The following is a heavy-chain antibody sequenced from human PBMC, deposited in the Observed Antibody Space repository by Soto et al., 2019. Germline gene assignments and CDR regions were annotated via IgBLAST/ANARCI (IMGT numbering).Heavy chain of an antibody. CDR1: GGSISSYY. V-gene: IGHV4-59*12. D-gene: IGHD4-17*01. Sequence: SETLSLTCTVYGGSISSYYWTWVRQPPGKGLEWIGYISFSGSTSHNSYNPSLKSRVTISVDASKNQFSLKLSSVTAADTAVYYCAGDPYGGPIDYWGQGTLVTVSS. CDR3: AGDPYGGPIDY. CDR2: ISFSGST. J-gene: IGHJ4*02.